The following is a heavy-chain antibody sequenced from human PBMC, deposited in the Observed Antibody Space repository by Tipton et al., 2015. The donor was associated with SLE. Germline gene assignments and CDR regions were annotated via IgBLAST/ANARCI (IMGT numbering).Heavy chain of an antibody. D-gene: IGHD2-21*01. V-gene: IGHV3-30*02. J-gene: IGHJ1*01. CDR1: GFTFSDYG. CDR3: AKDRGESQGFQQ. CDR2: IRFDGTNN. Sequence: SLRLSCAASGFTFSDYGMHWVRRAPDKGLDWVAFIRFDGTNNDYADSVRGRFTISRDNSENTLSLQMNGLRPEDTAVYDCAKDRGESQGFQQWCQGTLVTVSS.